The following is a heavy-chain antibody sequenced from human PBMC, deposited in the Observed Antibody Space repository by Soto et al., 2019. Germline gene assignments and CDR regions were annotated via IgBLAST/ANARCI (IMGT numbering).Heavy chain of an antibody. Sequence: QVQLVQSGAEVKKPGASVKVSCKASGYTFTSYGISWVRQAPGQGLEWMGWISAYNGNTKYAQKVQGRVTMTTDTSTRTAYMELRSLRSDDTAVYYWARAVADPQNFNDWGQGTLVSVST. J-gene: IGHJ4*02. CDR2: ISAYNGNT. D-gene: IGHD6-19*01. CDR3: ARAVADPQNFND. V-gene: IGHV1-18*01. CDR1: GYTFTSYG.